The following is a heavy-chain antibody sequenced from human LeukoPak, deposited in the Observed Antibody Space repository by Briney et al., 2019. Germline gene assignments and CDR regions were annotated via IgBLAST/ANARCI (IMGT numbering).Heavy chain of an antibody. CDR1: GGYITTYY. J-gene: IGHJ5*02. V-gene: IGHV4-59*01. CDR2: AYYSGSN. Sequence: PSETLSLTCHVSGGYITTYYWSWIRQPPGKGLEWIGYAYYSGSNEYNPSLRSRVTMSADASRNQFSLTLSSVTAADTAIYYCATLNIESSSGWFSRSWGQGTLVSVSS. D-gene: IGHD6-19*01. CDR3: ATLNIESSSGWFSRS.